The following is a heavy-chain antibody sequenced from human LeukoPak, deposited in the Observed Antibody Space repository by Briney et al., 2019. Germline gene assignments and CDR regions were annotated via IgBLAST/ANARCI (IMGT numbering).Heavy chain of an antibody. Sequence: GGSLRLSCAGSGFRFSNHGMHWVRQAPGKGLEWFSFIRNDGNDKYYADSVKGRFTISRDNSKNTLYLQMNSLRPEDTALYYCVRDFEWSFDTWDQGTLVTVSS. CDR3: VRDFEWSFDT. CDR1: GFRFSNHG. V-gene: IGHV3-30*02. J-gene: IGHJ4*02. D-gene: IGHD3-3*01. CDR2: IRNDGNDK.